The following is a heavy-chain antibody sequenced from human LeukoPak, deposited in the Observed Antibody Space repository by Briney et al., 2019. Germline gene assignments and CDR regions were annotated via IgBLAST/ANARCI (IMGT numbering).Heavy chain of an antibody. J-gene: IGHJ4*02. CDR3: ARVREATITPFFDY. D-gene: IGHD1-14*01. V-gene: IGHV4-61*02. CDR2: IYTSGST. Sequence: PSETLSLTCTVSGGSISSSSYSWSWIRQPAEKGLEWIGRIYTSGSTNYNSSLKSRVTISVDTSKNQFSLKLSSVSAADTAVYYCARVREATITPFFDYWGQGILVTVSS. CDR1: GGSISSSSYS.